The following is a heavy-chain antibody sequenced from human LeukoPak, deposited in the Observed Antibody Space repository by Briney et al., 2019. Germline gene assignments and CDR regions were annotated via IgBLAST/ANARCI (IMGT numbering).Heavy chain of an antibody. Sequence: GASVKVSCKASGYTFTSYYIHWVRPAPGQGLEWMGIINPSGGGTSSAQKFQGRVTMTRDTSTSTVYMELSSLRSEDTAVYYCARDSLRDRGPFDMWGQGTRVTVSS. CDR2: INPSGGGT. CDR1: GYTFTSYY. V-gene: IGHV1-46*01. J-gene: IGHJ3*02. D-gene: IGHD1-14*01. CDR3: ARDSLRDRGPFDM.